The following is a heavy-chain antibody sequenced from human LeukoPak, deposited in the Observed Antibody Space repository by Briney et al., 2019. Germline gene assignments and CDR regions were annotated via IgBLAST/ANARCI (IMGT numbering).Heavy chain of an antibody. J-gene: IGHJ4*02. CDR2: ISSSGSTI. CDR1: GFTFSSYE. CDR3: ARVPQRSHYYGPY. Sequence: PGGSLRLSCAASGFTFSSYEMNWVRQAPGKGLEWVSYISSSGSTIYYADSVKGRFTISRDNAKNSLYLQMNSLRAEDTAVYYCARVPQRSHYYGPYWGQGALVTVSS. D-gene: IGHD3-10*01. V-gene: IGHV3-48*03.